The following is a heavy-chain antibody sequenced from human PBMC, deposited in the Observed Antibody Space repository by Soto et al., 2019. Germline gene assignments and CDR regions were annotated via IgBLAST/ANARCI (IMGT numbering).Heavy chain of an antibody. J-gene: IGHJ4*02. V-gene: IGHV4-4*02. Sequence: QVQLQESGPGLVKPSGTLSLTCTVSGGSISSSNWWNWVRQPPGKGLEWIGEIYHGGSTNYNPSLKSRVTLSVDKSKNQFSLKLTSVTAADTAVYYCARSYFGADYWGQGALVTVSS. CDR1: GGSISSSNW. CDR3: ARSYFGADY. D-gene: IGHD3-10*01. CDR2: IYHGGST.